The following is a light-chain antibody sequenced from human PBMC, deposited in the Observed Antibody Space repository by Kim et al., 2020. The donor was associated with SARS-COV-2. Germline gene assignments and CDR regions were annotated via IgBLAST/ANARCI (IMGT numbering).Light chain of an antibody. CDR1: SSDVGGYNY. CDR2: DVS. CDR3: SSYSSTNTSRV. Sequence: QSALTQPASVSGSPGQSITISCTGASSDVGGYNYVSWYQQHPGKAPKLMIYDVSKRPSGVSNRFSGSKSGNTPSLTISWLQPEDGADYYCSSYSSTNTSRVFGTGTEVTVL. V-gene: IGLV2-14*01. J-gene: IGLJ1*01.